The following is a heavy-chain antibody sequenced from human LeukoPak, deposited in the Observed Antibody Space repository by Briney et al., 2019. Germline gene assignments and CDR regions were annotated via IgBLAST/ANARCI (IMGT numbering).Heavy chain of an antibody. D-gene: IGHD3-22*01. J-gene: IGHJ5*02. CDR1: GGSISSSSYY. CDR3: ARGGWTYYYDSSGP. Sequence: PSETLSLTCTVSGGSISSSSYYWGWIRQPPGKGLEWIGSIYYSGSTYYNPSLKSRVTISVDTSKNQFSLKLSSVTAADTAVYYCARGGWTYYYDSSGPWGQGTLVTVSS. V-gene: IGHV4-39*07. CDR2: IYYSGST.